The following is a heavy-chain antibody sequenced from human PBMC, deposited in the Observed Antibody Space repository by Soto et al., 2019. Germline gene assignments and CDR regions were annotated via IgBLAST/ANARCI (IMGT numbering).Heavy chain of an antibody. D-gene: IGHD2-8*01. Sequence: QLLESGGGLVQTGGSLRLSCTVSGFTFSNYAMSWVRQAPGKGLEWVSGIRSSGESTYYADSVKGRLTISRDNSKNMLYLQINSLRAEDTAVYYCAKGGRRVLIPMDVWGQGTTVTVSS. V-gene: IGHV3-23*01. CDR2: IRSSGEST. J-gene: IGHJ6*02. CDR1: GFTFSNYA. CDR3: AKGGRRVLIPMDV.